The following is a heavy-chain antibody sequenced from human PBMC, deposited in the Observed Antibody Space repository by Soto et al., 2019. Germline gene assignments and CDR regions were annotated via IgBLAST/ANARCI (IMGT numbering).Heavy chain of an antibody. CDR1: GFTFSSYA. V-gene: IGHV3-30-3*01. CDR3: ARARTVIGAFDI. D-gene: IGHD4-17*01. J-gene: IGHJ3*02. Sequence: GGSLILSCAASGFTFSSYAMHWVRQAPGKGLEWVAVISYDGGNKYYADSVKGRFTISRDNSKNTLYLQMNSLRAEDTAVYYCARARTVIGAFDIWGQGTMVTVSS. CDR2: ISYDGGNK.